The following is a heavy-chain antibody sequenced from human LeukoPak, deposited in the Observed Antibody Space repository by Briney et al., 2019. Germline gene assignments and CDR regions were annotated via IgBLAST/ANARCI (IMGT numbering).Heavy chain of an antibody. CDR2: IHYSGST. CDR3: ARRAINSVMFDY. V-gene: IGHV4-59*08. Sequence: PSETLSLTCTVSGDSISTYYWSWIRQPPGKGLEWIGYIHYSGSTNYNPSLRSRVIISVDTSKNQFSLKLSSATAADTAAYFCARRAINSVMFDYWGQGTLVTVSS. CDR1: GDSISTYY. D-gene: IGHD3-16*01. J-gene: IGHJ4*02.